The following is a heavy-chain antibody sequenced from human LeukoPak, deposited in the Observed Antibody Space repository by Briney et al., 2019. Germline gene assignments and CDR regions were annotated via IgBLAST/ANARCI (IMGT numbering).Heavy chain of an antibody. Sequence: SETLSLTCTVSGGSISSGDYYWSWIRQPPGKGLEWIGYIYYSGSTYYNPSLKSRVTISVDTSKNQFSLKLSSVTAADTAVYYCARLVGIGGLTGYYFDYWGQGTLVTVSS. CDR2: IYYSGST. J-gene: IGHJ4*02. CDR3: ARLVGIGGLTGYYFDY. CDR1: GGSISSGDYY. V-gene: IGHV4-30-4*08. D-gene: IGHD3-16*01.